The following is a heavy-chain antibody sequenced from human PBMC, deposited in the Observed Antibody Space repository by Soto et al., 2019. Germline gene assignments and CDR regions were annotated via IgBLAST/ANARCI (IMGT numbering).Heavy chain of an antibody. D-gene: IGHD3-10*01. V-gene: IGHV4-59*08. CDR2: VYNSGTT. CDR1: GASINNYY. J-gene: IGHJ4*02. CDR3: ASMGYHYGSGSYPLDY. Sequence: PSETLSLTCTVSGASINNYYWSWIRQPPGKKLEWIGYVYNSGTTNYNPSFESRVTISADTSKNQFSLKLRSVTAADTAVYYCASMGYHYGSGSYPLDYWGQGTLVTVS.